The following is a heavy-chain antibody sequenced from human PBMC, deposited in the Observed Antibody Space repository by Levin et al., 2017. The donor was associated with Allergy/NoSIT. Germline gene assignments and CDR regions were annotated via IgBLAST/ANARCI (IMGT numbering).Heavy chain of an antibody. V-gene: IGHV3-15*01. J-gene: IGHJ5*02. CDR2: IKSKTDGGTT. CDR1: GFTFSNAW. CDR3: TTGGMGIAGGFDP. D-gene: IGHD6-13*01. Sequence: GGSLRLSCAASGFTFSNAWMSWVRQAPGKGLEWVGRIKSKTDGGTTDYAAPVKGRFTISRDDSKNTLYLQMNSLKTEDTAVYYCTTGGMGIAGGFDPWGQGTLVTVSS.